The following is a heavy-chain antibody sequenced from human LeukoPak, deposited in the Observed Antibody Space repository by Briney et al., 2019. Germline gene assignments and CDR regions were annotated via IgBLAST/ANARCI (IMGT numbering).Heavy chain of an antibody. Sequence: SEALSLTCAVYGGSFSGYYWSWIRQPPGKGLEWIGEINHSGSTNYNPSLKSRVTISVDTSKNQFSLKLSSVTAADTAVYYCARGCYASTTDRPYNWFDPWGQGTLVTVSS. D-gene: IGHD1-14*01. CDR1: GGSFSGYY. V-gene: IGHV4-34*01. CDR3: ARGCYASTTDRPYNWFDP. J-gene: IGHJ5*02. CDR2: INHSGST.